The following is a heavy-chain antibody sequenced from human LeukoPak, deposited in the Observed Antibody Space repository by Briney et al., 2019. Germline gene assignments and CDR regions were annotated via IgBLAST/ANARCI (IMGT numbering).Heavy chain of an antibody. CDR1: GGSFSGYY. Sequence: SETLSLTCAVYGGSFSGYYWSWIRQPPGKGLEWIGEINHSGSTNYNPSLKNRVTISVDTSKNQFSLKLSSVTAADTAVYYCATRDMTTVTYFDYWGQGTLVTVSS. CDR2: INHSGST. J-gene: IGHJ4*02. D-gene: IGHD4-11*01. V-gene: IGHV4-34*01. CDR3: ATRDMTTVTYFDY.